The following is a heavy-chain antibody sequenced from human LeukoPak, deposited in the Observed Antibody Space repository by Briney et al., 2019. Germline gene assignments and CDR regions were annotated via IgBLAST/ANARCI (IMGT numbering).Heavy chain of an antibody. Sequence: GRSLRLSCASSGFTFSDYYMSCIRQAPGKGLELGSYISSSGSTIYYADSVKGRFTISRDNAKNSLYLQMNSLRAEDTAVYYCARERIQWSDAFDIWGQGTMVTVSS. CDR3: ARERIQWSDAFDI. D-gene: IGHD5-12*01. CDR2: ISSSGSTI. J-gene: IGHJ3*02. V-gene: IGHV3-11*04. CDR1: GFTFSDYY.